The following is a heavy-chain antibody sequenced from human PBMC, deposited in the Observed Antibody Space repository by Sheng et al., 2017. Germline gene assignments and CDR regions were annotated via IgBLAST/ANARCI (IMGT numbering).Heavy chain of an antibody. J-gene: IGHJ4*02. D-gene: IGHD6-13*01. CDR3: ARVAAAGVKFDY. CDR2: MYYSGST. CDR1: GGSIINDY. V-gene: IGHV4-59*12. Sequence: QVQLQESGPGLVKPSETLSLTCTVSGGSIINDYWSWIRQPPGKGLEWIGYMYYSGSTNYNPSLKSRVTISADMSKNQFSLKLSSVTAADTAVYYCARVAAAGVKFDYWGQGNPWSPSP.